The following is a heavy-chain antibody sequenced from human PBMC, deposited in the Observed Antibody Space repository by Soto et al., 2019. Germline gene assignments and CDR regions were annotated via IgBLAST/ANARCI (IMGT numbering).Heavy chain of an antibody. Sequence: SETLSLTCTVSGGSISSGGYYWSWIRQHPGKGLEWIGYIYYSGSTYYNPSLKSRVTISVDTSKNQFSLKLSSVTAADTAVYYCARALYDYIWGSYRKPREVDVWGKGTTVTVS. CDR1: GGSISSGGYY. J-gene: IGHJ6*03. V-gene: IGHV4-31*03. CDR3: ARALYDYIWGSYRKPREVDV. CDR2: IYYSGST. D-gene: IGHD3-16*02.